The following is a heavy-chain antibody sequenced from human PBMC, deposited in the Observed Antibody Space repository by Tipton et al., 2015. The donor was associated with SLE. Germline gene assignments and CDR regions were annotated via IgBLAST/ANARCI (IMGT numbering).Heavy chain of an antibody. J-gene: IGHJ1*01. D-gene: IGHD6-19*01. Sequence: TLSLTCTVSGGSISSSSYYWGWIRQPPGKGLEWIGSIYYSGSTYYNPSLKSRVTISVDTSKNQFSLKLSSVTAADTAVYYCARGGDAVAGTSYFQHWGQGTLVTVSS. V-gene: IGHV4-39*07. CDR2: IYYSGST. CDR1: GGSISSSSYY. CDR3: ARGGDAVAGTSYFQH.